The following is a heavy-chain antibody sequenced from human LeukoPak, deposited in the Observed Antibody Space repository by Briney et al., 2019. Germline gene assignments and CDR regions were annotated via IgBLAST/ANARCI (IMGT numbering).Heavy chain of an antibody. CDR1: GGSISSYY. D-gene: IGHD3-10*01. J-gene: IGHJ5*02. V-gene: IGHV4-4*07. Sequence: SETLSLTCTVSGGSISSYYWSWIRQPAGKGLEWIGRIYTSGSTNYNPSLKSRVTMSVDTSKNQFSLKLTSVTAADTAVYYCAREGLNMVRGVIPKKAWGWFDPWGQGTLVTVSS. CDR2: IYTSGST. CDR3: AREGLNMVRGVIPKKAWGWFDP.